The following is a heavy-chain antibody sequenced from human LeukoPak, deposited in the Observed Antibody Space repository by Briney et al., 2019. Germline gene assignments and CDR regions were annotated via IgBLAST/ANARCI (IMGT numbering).Heavy chain of an antibody. V-gene: IGHV4-39*01. CDR3: ARSPIVGATN. D-gene: IGHD1-26*01. J-gene: IGHJ4*02. CDR1: GGSISTSSYY. Sequence: SETLSLTCTVSGGSISTSSYYRGWIRQPPGKGLEWIGSIYYSGSTYYNPSLKSRVTISIDTSKSQFSLRLSSVTAADTAVYYCARSPIVGATNWGQGTLVTVSS. CDR2: IYYSGST.